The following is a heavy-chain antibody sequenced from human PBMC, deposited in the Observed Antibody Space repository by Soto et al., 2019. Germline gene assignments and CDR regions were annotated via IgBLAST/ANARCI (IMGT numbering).Heavy chain of an antibody. CDR3: ATVRRAIFLS. D-gene: IGHD2-2*02. Sequence: PSETLSLTCTVSGGSISGHYWSWIRQPPGKGLEWIGYIYYSGSTNYNPSFESRVTISMDTSKNQFSLNLRSVTAADTAPYYCATVRRAIFLSWRLGTLVTVSS. CDR1: GGSISGHY. CDR2: IYYSGST. J-gene: IGHJ4*02. V-gene: IGHV4-59*11.